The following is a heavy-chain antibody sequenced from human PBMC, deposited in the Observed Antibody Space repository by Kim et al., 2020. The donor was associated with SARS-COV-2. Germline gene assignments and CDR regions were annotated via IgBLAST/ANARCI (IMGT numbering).Heavy chain of an antibody. V-gene: IGHV1-69*13. Sequence: SVKVSCKASGGTFSSYAISWVRQAPGQGLEWMGGIIPIFGTANYAQKFQGRVTITADESTSTAYMELSSLRSEDTAVYYCATGYVLRYFDWLLDFDYWGQGTLVTVSS. CDR1: GGTFSSYA. CDR2: IIPIFGTA. D-gene: IGHD3-9*01. CDR3: ATGYVLRYFDWLLDFDY. J-gene: IGHJ4*02.